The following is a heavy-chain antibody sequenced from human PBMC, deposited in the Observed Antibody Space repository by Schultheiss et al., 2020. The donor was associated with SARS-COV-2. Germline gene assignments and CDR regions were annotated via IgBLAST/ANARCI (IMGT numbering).Heavy chain of an antibody. J-gene: IGHJ4*02. CDR3: ARGRTGYDFWSGLGY. V-gene: IGHV1-18*04. Sequence: ASVKVSCKASGYDFTNYGFTWVRQAPGQGLEWMGWISAYNGNTNYAQKLQGRVTMTTDTSTSTAYMELRSLRSDDTAVYYCARGRTGYDFWSGLGYWGQGTLVTVSS. D-gene: IGHD3-3*01. CDR2: ISAYNGNT. CDR1: GYDFTNYG.